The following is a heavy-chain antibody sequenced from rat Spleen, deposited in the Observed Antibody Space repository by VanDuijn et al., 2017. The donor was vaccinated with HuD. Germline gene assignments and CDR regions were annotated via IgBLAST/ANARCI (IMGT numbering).Heavy chain of an antibody. CDR1: GFTFSHYD. CDR3: TTDRPGALMDA. V-gene: IGHV5-20*01. CDR2: ISYDGSST. Sequence: EVQLVESGGGLVQPGNSLKLSCAASGFTFSHYDMAWVRQAPKKGLEWVSFISYDGSSTYYRDSVKGRFTISRDNAKSTLYLQMDSLRSEDTATYYCTTDRPGALMDAWGQGVSVTVSS. J-gene: IGHJ4*01. D-gene: IGHD5-1*01.